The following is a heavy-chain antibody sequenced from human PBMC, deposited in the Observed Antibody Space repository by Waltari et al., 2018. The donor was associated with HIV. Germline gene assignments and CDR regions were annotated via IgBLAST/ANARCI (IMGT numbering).Heavy chain of an antibody. Sequence: QVQLVESGGGVVQPGRSLRLSCEASGFTFRNYAIHWVRQAPGKGLEWVAIISYDGSNKYYGDSVKGRFTISRDDSKNTLYLQMNTLRPEDTAVYYCARGRASSWSAYQYWGQGTLVTVSS. J-gene: IGHJ4*02. CDR1: GFTFRNYA. D-gene: IGHD3-3*01. CDR2: ISYDGSNK. CDR3: ARGRASSWSAYQY. V-gene: IGHV3-30*04.